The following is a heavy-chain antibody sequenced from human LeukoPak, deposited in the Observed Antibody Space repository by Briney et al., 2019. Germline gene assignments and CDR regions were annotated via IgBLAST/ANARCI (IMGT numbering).Heavy chain of an antibody. CDR2: ISYDGSNK. Sequence: GGSLRLSCAASGFTFSDYAIYWVRQAPGKGLEWVAVISYDGSNKYYADSVKGRFTISRDNSKNTLYLQMNSLRAEDTAVYYCARDSYYYYYGMDVWGQGTTVTVSS. V-gene: IGHV3-30-3*01. CDR3: ARDSYYYYYGMDV. CDR1: GFTFSDYA. J-gene: IGHJ6*02.